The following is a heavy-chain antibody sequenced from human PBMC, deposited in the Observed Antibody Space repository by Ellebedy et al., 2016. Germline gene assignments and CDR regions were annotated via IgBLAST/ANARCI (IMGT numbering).Heavy chain of an antibody. CDR1: GGSISSYY. Sequence: SETLSLTCTVSGGSISSYYWSWVRQPAGKALEWIGRIYTSGSTNYNPSLKSRVTMSLDTSKNQFSVNLGSVTAADTALYYCAREVYGVGSYHYGLDVWGQGTTVTVSS. CDR2: IYTSGST. D-gene: IGHD2-8*01. CDR3: AREVYGVGSYHYGLDV. J-gene: IGHJ6*02. V-gene: IGHV4-4*07.